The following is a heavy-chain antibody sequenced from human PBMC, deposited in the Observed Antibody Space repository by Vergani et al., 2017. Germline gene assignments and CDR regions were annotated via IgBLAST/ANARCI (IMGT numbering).Heavy chain of an antibody. CDR1: GYTFVNHP. CDR2: ISPYNHKT. D-gene: IGHD5-24*01. CDR3: ARSQMATNDFDL. Sequence: QAQLGQSDSEVKKPGDSVTLSCKTSGYTFVNHPITWVRQAPGQGLEWLGWISPYNHKTLYSQKVEGRVTITSDTSSSTVFVELRRLTSDDTAIYYCARSQMATNDFDLWGRGALVTVSS. V-gene: IGHV1-18*04. J-gene: IGHJ4*02.